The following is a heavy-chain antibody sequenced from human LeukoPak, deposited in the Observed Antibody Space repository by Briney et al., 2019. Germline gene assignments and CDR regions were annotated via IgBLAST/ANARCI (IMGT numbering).Heavy chain of an antibody. V-gene: IGHV1-8*01. CDR1: GYTFTSYD. D-gene: IGHD1-14*01. CDR3: ARQETYRTEDWFDP. Sequence: ASVKVSCKASGYTFTSYDINWVRQATGQGLEWMGWMNPNSGNTGYAQKFQGRVTMTRNTSISTAYMELSSLRSEDTAVYCCARQETYRTEDWFDPWGQGTLVTVSS. J-gene: IGHJ5*02. CDR2: MNPNSGNT.